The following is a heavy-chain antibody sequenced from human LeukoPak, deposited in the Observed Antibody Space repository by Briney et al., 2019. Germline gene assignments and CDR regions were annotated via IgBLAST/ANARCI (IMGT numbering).Heavy chain of an antibody. V-gene: IGHV3-30*02. D-gene: IGHD2-15*01. J-gene: IGHJ4*02. CDR3: AKDLSRPSSRRVLYYCDY. Sequence: GGTLRLSCAASGFTFSSYGMHWVRQAPGKGLEWVAFIRYDGSNKYYADSVKGRFTISRDNSKNTLYLQMNSLRAEDTAVYYCAKDLSRPSSRRVLYYCDYWGQGTRVTVSS. CDR1: GFTFSSYG. CDR2: IRYDGSNK.